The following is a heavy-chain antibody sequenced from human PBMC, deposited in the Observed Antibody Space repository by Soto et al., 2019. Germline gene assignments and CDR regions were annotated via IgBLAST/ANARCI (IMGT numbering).Heavy chain of an antibody. J-gene: IGHJ4*02. CDR3: AKDTPAVAGISQL. V-gene: IGHV3-48*01. D-gene: IGHD6-19*01. CDR2: ISSGGGTI. Sequence: PGGSLRLSCAASGFTFSSHSMNWVRQAPGKGLEWVSYISSGGGTIYYADSVKGRFTISRDDASNSLYLHMNSLRAEDTAVYYCAKDTPAVAGISQLWGQGTLVTVSS. CDR1: GFTFSSHS.